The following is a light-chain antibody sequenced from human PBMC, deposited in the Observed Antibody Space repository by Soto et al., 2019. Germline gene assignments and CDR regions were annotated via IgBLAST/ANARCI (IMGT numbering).Light chain of an antibody. Sequence: IVLTQSPATPSLSPGERATLSCRASQSVSSSYLAWYQQKPGQAPRLLIYGASSRATGIPDRFSGSGSGTDFTLTISSLEPEDFAVYYCQQYNNWPWTFGQGTKVDI. CDR2: GAS. V-gene: IGKV3D-20*02. CDR1: QSVSSSY. CDR3: QQYNNWPWT. J-gene: IGKJ1*01.